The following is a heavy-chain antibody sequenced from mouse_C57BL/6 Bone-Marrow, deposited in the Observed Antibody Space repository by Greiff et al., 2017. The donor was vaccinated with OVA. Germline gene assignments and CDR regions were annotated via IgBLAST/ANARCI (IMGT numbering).Heavy chain of an antibody. CDR3: AREGDWPWFAY. Sequence: QVQLQQPGAELVMPGASVKLSCKASGYTFTSYWMHWVKQRPGQGLEWIGEIDPSDSYTNYNQKFKGKSTLTVDKSSSPAYMQLSSLTSEDSAVYDCAREGDWPWFAYWGQGTLVTVSA. J-gene: IGHJ3*01. CDR1: GYTFTSYW. CDR2: IDPSDSYT. V-gene: IGHV1-69*01. D-gene: IGHD3-3*01.